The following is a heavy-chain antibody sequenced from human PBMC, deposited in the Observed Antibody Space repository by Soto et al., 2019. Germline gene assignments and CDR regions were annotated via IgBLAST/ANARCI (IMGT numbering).Heavy chain of an antibody. CDR3: ANNVLRYFDWLHDAFDI. CDR2: ISYDGSNK. V-gene: IGHV3-30*18. J-gene: IGHJ3*02. CDR1: GFTFSSYG. Sequence: GGSLRLSCAASGFTFSSYGMHWVRQAPGKGLEWVAVISYDGSNKYYADSVKGRFTISRDNSKNTLYLQMNSLRAEDTAVYYCANNVLRYFDWLHDAFDIWGQGTMVTVSS. D-gene: IGHD3-9*01.